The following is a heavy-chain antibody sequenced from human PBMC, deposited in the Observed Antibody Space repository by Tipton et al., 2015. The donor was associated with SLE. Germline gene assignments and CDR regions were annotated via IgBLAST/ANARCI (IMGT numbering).Heavy chain of an antibody. CDR1: GGSISSHY. Sequence: TLSLTCTVSGGSISSHYWSWIRKPPGKGLEWIGYIYYSGSTNYNPSLKSRVTISVDTSKNQFSLKLSSVTAADTAVYYCARGSSGHGGWFDPWGQGTLVTVSS. J-gene: IGHJ5*02. D-gene: IGHD6-19*01. CDR3: ARGSSGHGGWFDP. V-gene: IGHV4-59*11. CDR2: IYYSGST.